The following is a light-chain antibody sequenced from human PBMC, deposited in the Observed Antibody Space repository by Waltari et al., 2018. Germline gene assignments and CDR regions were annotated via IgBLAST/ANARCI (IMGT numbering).Light chain of an antibody. CDR1: QSVSSN. CDR3: QQYNNWRPMYP. V-gene: IGKV3-15*01. Sequence: EIVMTQSPATLSVSPGERATLSCRASQSVSSNLAWYQQKPGQAPRLLIYVASTRATGIPARFSGSWSGTEFTLTISSLHSEDFAVYYCQQYNNWRPMYPFGQWTKLEI. J-gene: IGKJ2*01. CDR2: VAS.